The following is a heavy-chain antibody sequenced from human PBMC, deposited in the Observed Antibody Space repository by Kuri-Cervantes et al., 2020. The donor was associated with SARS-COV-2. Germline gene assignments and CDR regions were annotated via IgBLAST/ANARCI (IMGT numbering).Heavy chain of an antibody. Sequence: SGPTLVKPTQTLTLTCTFSGFSLTTSGMCVAWIRQPPGKALEWLARIDWDDDKYYSTSLKTRLTISTDTFKNQVVLTMTNMDPVDTATYYCARIRPIGTTVRGALYYFDYWGQGTLVTSPQ. D-gene: IGHD3-10*01. V-gene: IGHV2-70*11. CDR1: GFSLTTSGMC. CDR2: IDWDDDK. CDR3: ARIRPIGTTVRGALYYFDY. J-gene: IGHJ4*02.